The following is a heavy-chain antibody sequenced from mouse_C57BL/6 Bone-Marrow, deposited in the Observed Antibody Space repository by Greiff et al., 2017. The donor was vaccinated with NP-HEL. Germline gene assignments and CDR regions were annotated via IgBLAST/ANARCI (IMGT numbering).Heavy chain of an antibody. CDR2: ISNGGGST. D-gene: IGHD2-2*01. CDR1: GFTFSDYY. J-gene: IGHJ3*01. CDR3: ARKIYYGYVAWFAY. V-gene: IGHV5-12*01. Sequence: EVMLVESGGGLVQPGGSLKLSCAASGFTFSDYYMYWVRQTPEKRLEWVAYISNGGGSTYYPDTVKGRFTISRDNAKNTLYLQMSRLKSEDTAMYYCARKIYYGYVAWFAYWGQGTLVTVSA.